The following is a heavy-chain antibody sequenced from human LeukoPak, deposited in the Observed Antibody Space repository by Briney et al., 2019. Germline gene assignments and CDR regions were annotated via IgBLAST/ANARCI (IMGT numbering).Heavy chain of an antibody. J-gene: IGHJ6*02. V-gene: IGHV4-34*01. Sequence: SETLSLTCAVYGGSFSGYYWSWIRQPPGKGLEWIGEINHSGSTNYNPSLKSRVTISVDTSKNQFSLKLSSVTAADTAVYYCARGLTNYGGNSAYYYGMDVWGQGTTVTVSS. CDR2: INHSGST. CDR1: GGSFSGYY. D-gene: IGHD4-23*01. CDR3: ARGLTNYGGNSAYYYGMDV.